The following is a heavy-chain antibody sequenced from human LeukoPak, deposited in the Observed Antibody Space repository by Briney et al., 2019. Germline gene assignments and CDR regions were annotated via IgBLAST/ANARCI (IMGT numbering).Heavy chain of an antibody. CDR3: ARGSVWFGELSNWFDP. Sequence: ASETLSLACTVSGGSIINYYWSWIRQSPGKGLEWIGYTHYSGSTKYNPSLKSRVTISVDTSKNQFSLNLNSVTAADTAVYYCARGSVWFGELSNWFDPWGQGTLVTVSS. CDR2: THYSGST. V-gene: IGHV4-59*01. CDR1: GGSIINYY. D-gene: IGHD3-10*01. J-gene: IGHJ5*02.